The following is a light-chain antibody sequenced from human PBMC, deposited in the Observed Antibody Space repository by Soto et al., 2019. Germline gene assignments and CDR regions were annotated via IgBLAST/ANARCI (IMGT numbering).Light chain of an antibody. CDR3: QQYHIYSGT. Sequence: DIQMTQSPSTLSGSQGDRVTITCRASQTISSWLAWYQQRPGKPPNLLIYKASTLASGVPSRFSGSGSGTEFTLTINSLQPDDFATYYCQQYHIYSGTFGQGTKVDIK. J-gene: IGKJ1*01. V-gene: IGKV1-5*03. CDR1: QTISSW. CDR2: KAS.